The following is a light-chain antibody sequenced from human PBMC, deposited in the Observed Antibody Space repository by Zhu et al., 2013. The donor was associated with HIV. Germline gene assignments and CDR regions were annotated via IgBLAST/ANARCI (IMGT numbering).Light chain of an antibody. Sequence: EIVMTQSPVTLSVSPGERVTLSCRASQSVKSNLAWYQQKPGQAPRLLIYGASTRATGIPARFSGSGSGTDFTLSISRLDPEDFAVYYCQQYDSSSLTFGGGTTVEI. CDR3: QQYDSSSLT. J-gene: IGKJ4*01. V-gene: IGKV3-15*01. CDR2: GAS. CDR1: QSVKSN.